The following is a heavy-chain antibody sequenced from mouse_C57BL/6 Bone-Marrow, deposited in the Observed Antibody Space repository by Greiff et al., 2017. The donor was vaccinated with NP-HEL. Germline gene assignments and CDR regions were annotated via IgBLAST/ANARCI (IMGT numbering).Heavy chain of an antibody. J-gene: IGHJ1*03. CDR1: GFTFSSYT. Sequence: EVQGVESGGGLVKPGGSLKLSCAASGFTFSSYTMSWVRQTPEKRLEWVATISGGGGNTYYPDSVKGRFTISRDNAKNTLYLHMSSLRSEDTALYYCASITTVSRYFDVWGTGTTVTVSS. CDR2: ISGGGGNT. V-gene: IGHV5-9*01. D-gene: IGHD1-1*01. CDR3: ASITTVSRYFDV.